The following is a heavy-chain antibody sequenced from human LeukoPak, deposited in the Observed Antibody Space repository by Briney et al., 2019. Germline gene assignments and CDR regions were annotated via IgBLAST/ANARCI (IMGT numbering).Heavy chain of an antibody. V-gene: IGHV3-23*01. CDR1: GITLSNYG. CDR2: ISGSGGST. J-gene: IGHJ4*02. CDR3: AKRGVVIRVILVGFHKEAYYFDS. Sequence: GGPQRLSCAVSGITLSNYGMSWVRQAPGKGLEWVAGISGSGGSTNYADSVKGRFTISRDNPKNTLYLQLNSLRAEDTAVYFCAKRGVVIRVILVGFHKEAYYFDSWGQGALVTVSS. D-gene: IGHD2-21*01.